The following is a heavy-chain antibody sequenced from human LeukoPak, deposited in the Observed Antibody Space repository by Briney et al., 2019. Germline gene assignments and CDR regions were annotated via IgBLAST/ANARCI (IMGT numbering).Heavy chain of an antibody. CDR1: GGSISSYY. V-gene: IGHV4-59*01. CDR3: ARGQLERAPHYYYGMDV. Sequence: PSETLSLTCTVSGGSISSYYWSWIRQPPGKGLEWIGYIYYSGSTNYNPSLKSRVTISVDTSKNQFSLKLSSVTAADTAVYYCARGQLERAPHYYYGMDVWGQGTTVTVSS. J-gene: IGHJ6*02. D-gene: IGHD1-1*01. CDR2: IYYSGST.